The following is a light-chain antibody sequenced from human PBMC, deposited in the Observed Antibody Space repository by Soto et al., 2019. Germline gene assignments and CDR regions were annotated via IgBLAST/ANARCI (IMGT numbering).Light chain of an antibody. J-gene: IGKJ4*01. CDR2: GAS. V-gene: IGKV3-20*01. CDR3: QQYGSSPAT. Sequence: EIVLTQSPGTLSLSPGERATLSCRASQSVSSSYLAWYQQKPGQAPRLLIYGASSRATGIPDRFSGSGSGTDFTLTIIRLEPEDFAVYYCQQYGSSPATFGGGNKVEIK. CDR1: QSVSSSY.